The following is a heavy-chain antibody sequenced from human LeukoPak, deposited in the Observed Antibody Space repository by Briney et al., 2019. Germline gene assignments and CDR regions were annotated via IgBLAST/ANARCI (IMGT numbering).Heavy chain of an antibody. V-gene: IGHV4-61*02. J-gene: IGHJ2*01. CDR3: ATADSSGGDWYFDL. CDR1: GGSISSGSYY. Sequence: PSQTLSLTCTVSGGSISSGSYYWSWIRQPAGKGLEWIGRIYTSGSTNYNPSLKSRVTISVDTSKNQFSLKLSAVTAADTAVYYCATADSSGGDWYFDLWGRGTLVTVSS. D-gene: IGHD3-22*01. CDR2: IYTSGST.